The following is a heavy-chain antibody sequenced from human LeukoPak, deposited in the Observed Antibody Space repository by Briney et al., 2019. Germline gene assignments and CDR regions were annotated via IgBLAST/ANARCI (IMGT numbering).Heavy chain of an antibody. CDR2: IYTSGST. CDR1: GGSISSYY. CDR3: ARRGSCSGPAFDY. J-gene: IGHJ4*02. V-gene: IGHV4-4*09. D-gene: IGHD1-26*01. Sequence: SETLSLTCTVSGGSISSYYWSWIRQPPGKGLEWIGYIYTSGSTNYNPSLKSRVTISVDTSKNQFSLNLSSVTAADTAVYYWARRGSCSGPAFDYWGQGTLVTVSS.